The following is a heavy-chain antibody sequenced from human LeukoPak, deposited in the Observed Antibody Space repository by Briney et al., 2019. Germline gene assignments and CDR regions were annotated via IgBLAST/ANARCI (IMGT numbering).Heavy chain of an antibody. V-gene: IGHV4-39*01. J-gene: IGHJ4*02. CDR2: ISYSGST. Sequence: SETLSLTCTVSGGSISSSSYYWGWIRQPPGKGLEWIGSISYSGSTYYNPSLKSRVTISVDTSKNQFSLKLSSMTAADTAVYYCARQVEALDYWGQGTLVTVSS. CDR3: ARQVEALDY. D-gene: IGHD1-26*01. CDR1: GGSISSSSYY.